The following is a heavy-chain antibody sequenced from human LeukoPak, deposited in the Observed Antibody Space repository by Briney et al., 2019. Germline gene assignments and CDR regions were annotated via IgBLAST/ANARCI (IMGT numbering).Heavy chain of an antibody. Sequence: GGSLRLSCAASGFTFSSYSMNWVRQAPGKGLEWVSYISSSSSTIYYADSVKGRFTISRDNAKNSLYLQMNSLRAEDTAVYYCARGGGTWAAEYFQHWGQDTLVTVSS. D-gene: IGHD2-15*01. V-gene: IGHV3-48*01. J-gene: IGHJ1*01. CDR3: ARGGGTWAAEYFQH. CDR1: GFTFSSYS. CDR2: ISSSSSTI.